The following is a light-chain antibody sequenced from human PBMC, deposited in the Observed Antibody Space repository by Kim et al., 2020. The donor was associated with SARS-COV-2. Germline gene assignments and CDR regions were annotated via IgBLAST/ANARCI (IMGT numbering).Light chain of an antibody. V-gene: IGKV1-9*01. CDR3: QHLNSYPIT. CDR1: RAIYNH. CDR2: AAS. Sequence: ASVGDRVIIPCRASRAIYNHLAWYQQKPGKVPKLLIYAASSLQSGAPSRFSGSGYGTDFTLTISSLQPEDFATYYCQHLNSYPITFGGGTKVDIK. J-gene: IGKJ4*01.